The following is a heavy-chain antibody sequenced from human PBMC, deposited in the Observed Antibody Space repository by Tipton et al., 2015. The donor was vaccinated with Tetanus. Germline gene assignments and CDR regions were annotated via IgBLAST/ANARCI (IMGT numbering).Heavy chain of an antibody. CDR2: SWYDGTDK. V-gene: IGHV3-33*01. D-gene: IGHD2-15*01. J-gene: IGHJ4*02. CDR3: AREADCSGGSCFSGDFDN. CDR1: GFIFSGYG. Sequence: CAASGFIFSGYGIHWVRQAPGKGLEWVAVSWYDGTDKYYADSVKGRFTISRDNSKNTLYLQMNSLRAEDTAVYYCAREADCSGGSCFSGDFDNWGQGTQVTVSS.